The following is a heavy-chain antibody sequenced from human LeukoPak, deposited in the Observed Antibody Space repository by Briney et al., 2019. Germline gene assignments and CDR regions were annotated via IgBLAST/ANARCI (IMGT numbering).Heavy chain of an antibody. CDR2: IRSKANSYAT. CDR3: TTVVPAAISFDY. Sequence: GGSLRLSCAASGFTFSGSAMHWVRQASGKGLEWVGRIRSKANSYATAYAASVKGRFTISRDDSKNTAYLQMNSLKTEDTAVYYCTTVVPAAISFDYWGQETLVTVSS. V-gene: IGHV3-73*01. CDR1: GFTFSGSA. J-gene: IGHJ4*02. D-gene: IGHD2-2*02.